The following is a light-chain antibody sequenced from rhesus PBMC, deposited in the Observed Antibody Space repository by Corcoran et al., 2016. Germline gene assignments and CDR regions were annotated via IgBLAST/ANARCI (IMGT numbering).Light chain of an antibody. V-gene: IGKV1-36*02. CDR1: QGISDY. Sequence: DIQMTQSPSSLSASVGDRVTITCRASQGISDYLSWYQQKPGKAPTRLIYAASNLESGVPSRFSGSGSGTEFTRTISSLQPEDFAAYYCLQGYSTPYSFGQGTKVEIK. J-gene: IGKJ2*01. CDR2: AAS. CDR3: LQGYSTPYS.